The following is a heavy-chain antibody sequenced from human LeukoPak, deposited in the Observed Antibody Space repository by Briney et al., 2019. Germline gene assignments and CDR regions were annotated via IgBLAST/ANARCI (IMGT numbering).Heavy chain of an antibody. CDR2: MNPNSGNT. CDR1: GYTFTSYD. D-gene: IGHD5-12*01. CDR3: ARSAAIGYDYYFDY. J-gene: IGHJ4*02. V-gene: IGHV1-8*01. Sequence: ASVKVSCKASGYTFTSYDINWVRQATGQGLEWMGWMNPNSGNTGYAQKFQGRVTMTRNTSISTAYMELSSLRSEDTAVYYCARSAAIGYDYYFDYWGQGTLVTVSS.